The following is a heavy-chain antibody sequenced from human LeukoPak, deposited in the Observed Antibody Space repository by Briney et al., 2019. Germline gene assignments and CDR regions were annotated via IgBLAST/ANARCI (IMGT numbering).Heavy chain of an antibody. V-gene: IGHV4-59*01. Sequence: SETLSLTCTVSGASISRYFWNWIRQPPGEELEWIGYISSGGSTNYNPSLKSRVTISIDTSKNQFSPKLTSATAADTAVYYCARGDDYKSTLFDYWGQGTLVTVSS. CDR1: GASISRYF. CDR3: ARGDDYKSTLFDY. D-gene: IGHD5-12*01. J-gene: IGHJ4*02. CDR2: ISSGGST.